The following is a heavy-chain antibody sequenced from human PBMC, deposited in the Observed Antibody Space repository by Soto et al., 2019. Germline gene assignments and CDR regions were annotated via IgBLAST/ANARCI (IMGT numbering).Heavy chain of an antibody. CDR1: EFVVLTHA. CDR3: SKGPSPSDGFEWIDQ. J-gene: IGHJ4*02. D-gene: IGHD5-12*01. Sequence: GSVRKICADSEFVVLTHALSCNRQAPGKGPEWVSGISGSGGSTYYADSVKGRLTISRANSVNALYLQRTRRRAYGAGGDDGSKGPSPSDGFEWIDQWCQGTVLTISS. V-gene: IGHV3-23*01. CDR2: ISGSGGST.